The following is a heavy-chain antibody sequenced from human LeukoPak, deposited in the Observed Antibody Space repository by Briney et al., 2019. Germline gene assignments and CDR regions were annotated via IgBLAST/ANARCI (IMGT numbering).Heavy chain of an antibody. CDR1: GNSISSGDNY. J-gene: IGHJ6*03. Sequence: SQTLSLTCTVSGNSISSGDNYWSWIRQPAGKGLEWIGRIYTSGSTNYNPSLKSRVTISVDTSKNQFSLKLSSVTAADTAVYYCARGTLYDFWSGYSSTGYYYYMDVWGKGTTVTVSS. V-gene: IGHV4-61*02. CDR3: ARGTLYDFWSGYSSTGYYYYMDV. D-gene: IGHD3-3*01. CDR2: IYTSGST.